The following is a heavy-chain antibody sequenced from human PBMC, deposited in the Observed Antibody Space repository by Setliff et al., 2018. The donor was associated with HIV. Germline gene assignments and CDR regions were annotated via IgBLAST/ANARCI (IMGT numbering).Heavy chain of an antibody. J-gene: IGHJ6*02. CDR3: SRAIVAVTAIDHYYYGMDV. D-gene: IGHD2-21*02. V-gene: IGHV4-39*07. Sequence: SETLSLTCSVSGGSISSSGYYWAWIRQPPGKGLEWIGSIYYSGNTYYNPSVKSRVTISVDTFNNQFSLRLSSVTAADTAVYYCSRAIVAVTAIDHYYYGMDVWGQGTTVTVS. CDR1: GGSISSSGYY. CDR2: IYYSGNT.